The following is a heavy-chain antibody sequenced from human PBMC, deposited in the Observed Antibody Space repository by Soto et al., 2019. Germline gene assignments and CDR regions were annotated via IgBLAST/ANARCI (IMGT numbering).Heavy chain of an antibody. J-gene: IGHJ4*02. D-gene: IGHD1-26*01. V-gene: IGHV4-30-4*01. CDR2: VYYSGST. CDR3: ARGSWSFSPCFDY. CDR1: GGSISNGDYY. Sequence: SETLSLTCAVSGGSISNGDYYWSWIRQPPGKGLECIGYVYYSGSTYYNPSPKSRVTILVDTSKNQFSLKLSSVTAADTAVYYCARGSWSFSPCFDYWGQGALVTVSS.